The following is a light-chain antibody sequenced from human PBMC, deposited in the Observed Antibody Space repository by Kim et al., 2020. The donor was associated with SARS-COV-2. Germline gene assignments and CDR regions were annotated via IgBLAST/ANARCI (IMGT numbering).Light chain of an antibody. CDR1: SSDVGSDNL. CDR2: EVS. Sequence: SITTSCTGTSSDVGSDNLVAWYQQHPGKAPKLMIYEVSKRPSGVSNRFSGSKSGNTASLTISGLQADDEADYYCCSYAGSSTFVVFGGGTQLTVL. J-gene: IGLJ2*01. CDR3: CSYAGSSTFVV. V-gene: IGLV2-23*02.